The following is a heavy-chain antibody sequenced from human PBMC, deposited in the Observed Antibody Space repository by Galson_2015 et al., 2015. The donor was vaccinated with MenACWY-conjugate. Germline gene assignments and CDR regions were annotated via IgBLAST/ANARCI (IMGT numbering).Heavy chain of an antibody. CDR3: VHIVITYGGLSGDDAFDV. D-gene: IGHD3-16*01. J-gene: IGHJ3*01. Sequence: PALVKPTQTLTLTCTFSGFSLTTSGVGVGWIRQPPGKALEWFALIYWDDDRRYSPSLRTRLAITKDTSRNQVVFTMANMDPVDTATYYCVHIVITYGGLSGDDAFDVWGLGTVVTVSS. CDR2: IYWDDDR. V-gene: IGHV2-5*02. CDR1: GFSLTTSGVG.